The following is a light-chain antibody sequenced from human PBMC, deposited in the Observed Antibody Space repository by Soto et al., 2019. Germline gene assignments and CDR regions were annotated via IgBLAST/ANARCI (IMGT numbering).Light chain of an antibody. V-gene: IGKV1-5*03. CDR2: KAS. CDR3: QQYYDFRT. CDR1: QNIYTW. J-gene: IGKJ1*01. Sequence: DIQMTQSPSTLSASVGDRVTITCRASQNIYTWLAWYQQKPGKAPNVLIFKASNLETGVPSRFSGNGSGTEFSITISRLQPDDFATYYCQQYYDFRTFGQGTKVEIK.